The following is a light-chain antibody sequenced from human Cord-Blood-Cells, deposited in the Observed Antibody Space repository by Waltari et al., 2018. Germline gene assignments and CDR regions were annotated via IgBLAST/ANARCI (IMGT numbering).Light chain of an antibody. CDR1: ALPKQY. V-gene: IGLV3-25*03. Sequence: SYELTQPPPVSVSPGQPARITCSGDALPKQYANWYQQKPGQAPVLVIYKDSERPSGIPERFSGSSSGTTVTLTISGVQAEDEADYYCQSADSSGTWVFGGGTKLTVL. CDR3: QSADSSGTWV. CDR2: KDS. J-gene: IGLJ3*02.